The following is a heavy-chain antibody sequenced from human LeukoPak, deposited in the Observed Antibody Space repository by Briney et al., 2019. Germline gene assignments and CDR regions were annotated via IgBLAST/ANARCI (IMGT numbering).Heavy chain of an antibody. CDR1: GFTFSSYW. Sequence: GGSLRLSCAASGFTFSSYWMSWVRQAPVKGLEWVANIKQDGSEKYYVDSVKGRFTISRDNAKNSLYLQMNSLRAEDTAVYYCARDDSSSWYWFDPWGQGTLVTVSS. J-gene: IGHJ5*02. V-gene: IGHV3-7*01. CDR2: IKQDGSEK. CDR3: ARDDSSSWYWFDP. D-gene: IGHD6-13*01.